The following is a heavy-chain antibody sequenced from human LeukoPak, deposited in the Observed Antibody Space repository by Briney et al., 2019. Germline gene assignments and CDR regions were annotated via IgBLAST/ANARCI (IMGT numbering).Heavy chain of an antibody. J-gene: IGHJ4*02. CDR3: VKGKTLLVGADDLDY. CDR1: GFTISSYA. Sequence: GGSLRLSCAVSGFTISSYAMSWVRQAPGKGLEWVSAMSGSGGSTYYADSVKGRFTISRENSKNIVYVEMNSLRAEDTAVYYCVKGKTLLVGADDLDYWGPGTLVTVSS. D-gene: IGHD1-26*01. V-gene: IGHV3-23*01. CDR2: MSGSGGST.